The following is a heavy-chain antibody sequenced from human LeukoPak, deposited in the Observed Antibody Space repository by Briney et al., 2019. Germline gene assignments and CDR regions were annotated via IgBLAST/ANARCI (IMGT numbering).Heavy chain of an antibody. Sequence: GASVKVSCKASGYTFTDYFMHWVRQAPGQGLEWMGWINPNSGDTNYAHKFQGRVTMTRDTSIRTAYMDLSGLRADDTDVYDCARNSAYYSSSDYWGQGTLVTVSS. CDR3: ARNSAYYSSSDY. V-gene: IGHV1-2*02. CDR1: GYTFTDYF. J-gene: IGHJ4*02. D-gene: IGHD3-22*01. CDR2: INPNSGDT.